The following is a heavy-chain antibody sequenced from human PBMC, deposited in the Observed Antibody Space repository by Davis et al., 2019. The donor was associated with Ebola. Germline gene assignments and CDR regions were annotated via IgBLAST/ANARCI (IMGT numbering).Heavy chain of an antibody. Sequence: ASVKVSCKASGYTFTSYGISWVRQAPGQGLEWMGWINAGNGNTKYSQKFQGRVTITRDTSASTAYMELSSLRSEDTAVYYCAREERADQLLFDAFDIWGQGTMVTVSS. CDR2: INAGNGNT. CDR1: GYTFTSYG. V-gene: IGHV1-3*01. J-gene: IGHJ3*02. D-gene: IGHD2-2*01. CDR3: AREERADQLLFDAFDI.